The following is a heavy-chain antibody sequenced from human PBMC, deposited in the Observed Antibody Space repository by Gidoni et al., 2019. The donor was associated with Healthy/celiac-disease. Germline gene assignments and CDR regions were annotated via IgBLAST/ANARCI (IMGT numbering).Heavy chain of an antibody. D-gene: IGHD5-12*01. CDR3: ARGIGGYDDAFDI. Sequence: EVQLVESGGGMVKPGGSLRLHCAASGFTFSSYSMNWFRQAPGKGLEWVSSISSSSSYIYYADSVKGRFTISRDNAKNSLYLQMNSLRAEDTAVYYCARGIGGYDDAFDIWGQGTMVTVSS. V-gene: IGHV3-21*01. CDR1: GFTFSSYS. J-gene: IGHJ3*02. CDR2: ISSSSSYI.